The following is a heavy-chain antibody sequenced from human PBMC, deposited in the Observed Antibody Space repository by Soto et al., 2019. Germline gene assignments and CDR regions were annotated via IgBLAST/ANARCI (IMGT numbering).Heavy chain of an antibody. CDR3: ASSRDGYYYGMDV. CDR1: GGTFNSYA. V-gene: IGHV1-69*13. D-gene: IGHD2-2*01. Sequence: SVKVSCKASGGTFNSYAISWVRQAPGQGLEWMGGIIPIFGTANYAQKFQGRVTITADESTSTAYMELSSLRSEDTAVYYCASSRDGYYYGMDVWGQGTTVTVSS. CDR2: IIPIFGTA. J-gene: IGHJ6*02.